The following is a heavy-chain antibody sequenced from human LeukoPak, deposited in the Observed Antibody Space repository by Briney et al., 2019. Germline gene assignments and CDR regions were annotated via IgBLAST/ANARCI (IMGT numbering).Heavy chain of an antibody. Sequence: GGSLRLSCAASGFTFSSYAMSWVRQAPGKGLEWVSAISGSGGSTYYADSVKGRFTISRDNSKNTLYLQMNSLRAEDTAVYYCAKDPNDVRGVRWCAFDIWGQGTLVTVSS. CDR1: GFTFSSYA. CDR3: AKDPNDVRGVRWCAFDI. D-gene: IGHD3-10*01. CDR2: ISGSGGST. J-gene: IGHJ4*02. V-gene: IGHV3-23*01.